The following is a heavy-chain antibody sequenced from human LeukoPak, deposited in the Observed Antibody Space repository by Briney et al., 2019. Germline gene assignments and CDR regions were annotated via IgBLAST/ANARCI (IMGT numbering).Heavy chain of an antibody. CDR1: GFTFSSYA. D-gene: IGHD6-19*01. V-gene: IGHV3-9*01. CDR3: AKDTGIAVAGLDY. J-gene: IGHJ4*02. CDR2: ISWNSGSI. Sequence: GGSLRLSCAASGFTFSSYAMSWVRQAPGKGLEWVSAISWNSGSIGYADSVKGRFTISRDNAKNSLYLQMNSLRAEDTALYYCAKDTGIAVAGLDYWGQGTLVTVSS.